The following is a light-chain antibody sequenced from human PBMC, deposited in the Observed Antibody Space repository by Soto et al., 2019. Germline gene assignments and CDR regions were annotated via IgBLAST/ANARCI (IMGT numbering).Light chain of an antibody. Sequence: QSVLTQPASVSGSPGQSITISCTGTSSDVGGYNYVSWYQQLPGKAPKCVIFDVSNRPSGVSTRFSGSKSGNTASLTISGLQAEDEANYYCFSYRSPSARYVFGTGTKVTVL. J-gene: IGLJ1*01. CDR1: SSDVGGYNY. CDR3: FSYRSPSARYV. CDR2: DVS. V-gene: IGLV2-14*01.